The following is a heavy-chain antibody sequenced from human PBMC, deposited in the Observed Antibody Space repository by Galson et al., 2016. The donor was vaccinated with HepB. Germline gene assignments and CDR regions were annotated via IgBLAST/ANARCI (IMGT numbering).Heavy chain of an antibody. J-gene: IGHJ3*02. CDR3: ARDGGIPGAAFDI. CDR1: GLTFSSYS. Sequence: SLRLSCAASGLTFSSYSMNWVRQAPGKGLEWVSYISSSSSTIYYADSVKGRFTISRDNAKNSLYLQMNSLGDEDTAVYYCARDGGIPGAAFDIWGQGTMVTVSS. D-gene: IGHD3-16*01. CDR2: ISSSSSTI. V-gene: IGHV3-48*02.